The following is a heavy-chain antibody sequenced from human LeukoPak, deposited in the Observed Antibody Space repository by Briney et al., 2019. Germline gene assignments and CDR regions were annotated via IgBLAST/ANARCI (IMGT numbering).Heavy chain of an antibody. CDR3: AKVATIFGVVIPHDAFDI. CDR2: IRYDGTNK. D-gene: IGHD3-3*01. Sequence: GGSLRLSCAASGFTFSSYGMHWVRQAPGKGLEWVAFIRYDGTNKYYADSVKGRFTISRDNSKNTLYLQMNSLRAEDTAVYYCAKVATIFGVVIPHDAFDIWGQGTMVTVSS. V-gene: IGHV3-30*02. J-gene: IGHJ3*02. CDR1: GFTFSSYG.